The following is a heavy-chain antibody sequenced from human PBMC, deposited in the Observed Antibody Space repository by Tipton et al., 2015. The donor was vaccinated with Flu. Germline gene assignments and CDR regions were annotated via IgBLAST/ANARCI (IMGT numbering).Heavy chain of an antibody. CDR3: ARAPYTSGWFWFDP. CDR2: ISHSGST. D-gene: IGHD6-19*01. J-gene: IGHJ5*02. V-gene: IGHV4-4*01. CDR1: GDSMSSSHW. Sequence: SLRLSCAVSGDSMSSSHWWSWVRQPPGKGLEWIGEISHSGSTNYNPSLKSRLSISVDKSKNHFSVRLSSVTVADTAVYFCARAPYTSGWFWFDPWGQGALVTVSS.